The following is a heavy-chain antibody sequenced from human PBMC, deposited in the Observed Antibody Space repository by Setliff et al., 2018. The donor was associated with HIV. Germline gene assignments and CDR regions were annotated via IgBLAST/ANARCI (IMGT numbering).Heavy chain of an antibody. V-gene: IGHV3-9*03. CDR3: ARGPALTTVTNPFDY. D-gene: IGHD4-4*01. Sequence: SLRLSCAASGFTFDDYAMHWVRQAPGKGLEWVSGISWNSGSIGYADSVKGRFTISRDNSKNTLFLQMGSLRPEDMAVYYCARGPALTTVTNPFDYWGQGTLVTVSS. J-gene: IGHJ4*02. CDR1: GFTFDDYA. CDR2: ISWNSGSI.